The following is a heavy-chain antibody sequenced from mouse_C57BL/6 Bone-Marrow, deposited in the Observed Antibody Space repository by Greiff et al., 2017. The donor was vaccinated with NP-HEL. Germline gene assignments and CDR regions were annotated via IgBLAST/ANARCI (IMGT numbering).Heavy chain of an antibody. V-gene: IGHV5-4*03. CDR1: GFTFSSYA. J-gene: IGHJ2*01. CDR3: ARVRVGGYSFDY. D-gene: IGHD1-1*02. CDR2: ISDGGSYT. Sequence: EVKLMESGGGLVKPGGSLKLSCAASGFTFSSYAMSWVRQTPEKRLEWVATISDGGSYTYYPDNVKGRFTISRDNAKNNLYLQMSHLKSEDTAMYYCARVRVGGYSFDYWGQGTTLTVSS.